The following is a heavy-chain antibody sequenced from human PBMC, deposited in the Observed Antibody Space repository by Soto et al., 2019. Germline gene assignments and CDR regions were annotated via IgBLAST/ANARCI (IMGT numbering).Heavy chain of an antibody. CDR2: ISYDGSNK. Sequence: GGSLRLSCAASGFTCSSYGMHWVRQAPGKGLEWVAVISYDGSNKYYADSVKGRFTISRDNSKNTLYLQMNSLRAEDTAVYYCAKDHPQQESSGLGVWGQGTTVTVSS. J-gene: IGHJ6*02. CDR3: AKDHPQQESSGLGV. D-gene: IGHD6-19*01. CDR1: GFTCSSYG. V-gene: IGHV3-30*18.